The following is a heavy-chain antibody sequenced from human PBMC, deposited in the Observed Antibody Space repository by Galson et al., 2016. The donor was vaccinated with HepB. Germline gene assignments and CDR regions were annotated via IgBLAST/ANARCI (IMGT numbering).Heavy chain of an antibody. CDR3: ATDSSGWYWAFDY. D-gene: IGHD6-19*01. J-gene: IGHJ4*02. CDR2: INHSGST. Sequence: LSLTCAVYGGSFSGYYWSWIRQPPGKGLEWIGEINHSGSTNYNPSLKSRVTISVDTSKNQFSLKLSSVTAADTAVYYCATDSSGWYWAFDYWGQGTLVTVSS. V-gene: IGHV4-34*01. CDR1: GGSFSGYY.